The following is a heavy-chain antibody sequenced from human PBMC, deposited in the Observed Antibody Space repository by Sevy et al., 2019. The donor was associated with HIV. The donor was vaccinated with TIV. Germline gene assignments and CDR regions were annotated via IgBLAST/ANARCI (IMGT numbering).Heavy chain of an antibody. Sequence: GGSLRLSCAASGFTFSNYAMNWVRQAPGKELEWVSGISGSGGSGDKTDYADSVKGRFTISRDNAKNSVYLQMNSLRAEDAALYYCVRAIGAAGSYWGLGTLVTVSS. V-gene: IGHV3-23*01. D-gene: IGHD6-13*01. CDR3: VRAIGAAGSY. CDR1: GFTFSNYA. CDR2: ISGSGGSGDKT. J-gene: IGHJ4*02.